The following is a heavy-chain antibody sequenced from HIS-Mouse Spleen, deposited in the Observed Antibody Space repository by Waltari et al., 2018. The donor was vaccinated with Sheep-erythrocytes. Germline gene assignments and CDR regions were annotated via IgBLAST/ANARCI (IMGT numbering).Heavy chain of an antibody. V-gene: IGHV3-9*01. J-gene: IGHJ3*02. Sequence: EVQLVESGGGLVQPGRSLRLSCAASGFTFDDYAMHWVRQAPGQGLEWFSGISWNSGSIGYADSVKGRFTISRDNAKNSLYLQMNSLRAEDTALYYCAKGAFDIWGQGTMVTVSS. CDR1: GFTFDDYA. CDR3: AKGAFDI. CDR2: ISWNSGSI.